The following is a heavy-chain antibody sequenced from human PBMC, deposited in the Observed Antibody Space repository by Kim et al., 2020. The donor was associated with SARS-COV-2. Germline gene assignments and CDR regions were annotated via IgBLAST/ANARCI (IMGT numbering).Heavy chain of an antibody. V-gene: IGHV3-21*01. CDR1: GFTFSSYS. D-gene: IGHD3-10*01. CDR2: ISSSSSYI. Sequence: GGSLRLSCAASGFTFSSYSMNWVRQAPGKGLEWVSSISSSSSYIYYADSVKGRFTISRDNAKNSLYLQMNSLRAEDTAVYYCARDLMVRGVTAFDIWGQGTMVTVSS. J-gene: IGHJ3*02. CDR3: ARDLMVRGVTAFDI.